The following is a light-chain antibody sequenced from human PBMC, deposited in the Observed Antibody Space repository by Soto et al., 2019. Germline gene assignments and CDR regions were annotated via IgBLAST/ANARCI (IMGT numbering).Light chain of an antibody. Sequence: DIQMTQSPSTLSASVGARVTITCRASQSISSCLAWYQQKPGKAPKLLISDAANLASGVPSRFSGSGSGTEFTLTISRLQPDDFATYYCQHYNSYSQAFGQGTTVEIK. CDR2: DAA. CDR3: QHYNSYSQA. V-gene: IGKV1-5*01. CDR1: QSISSC. J-gene: IGKJ1*01.